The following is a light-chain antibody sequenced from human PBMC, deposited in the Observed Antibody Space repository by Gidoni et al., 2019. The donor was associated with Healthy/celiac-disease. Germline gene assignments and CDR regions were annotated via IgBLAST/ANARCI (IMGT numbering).Light chain of an antibody. V-gene: IGKV4-1*01. CDR3: QQYYSTPWT. CDR1: QSVLYSSNNKNY. J-gene: IGKJ1*01. Sequence: DIVMTQSPDSLAVSLGERATINCKSSQSVLYSSNNKNYLAWYQQKPGQPPKLLIYWASTRESGVPDRFSGSGSGTDFTLTISSLLAEDVAVYYCQQYYSTPWTFGQGTMVEIK. CDR2: WAS.